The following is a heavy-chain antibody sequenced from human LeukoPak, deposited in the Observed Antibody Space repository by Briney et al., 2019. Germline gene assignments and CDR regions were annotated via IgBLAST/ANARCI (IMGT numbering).Heavy chain of an antibody. CDR1: GGSISNYY. CDR2: IYYSGST. CDR3: ARGYAYGPNYYFDY. V-gene: IGHV4-59*01. J-gene: IGHJ4*02. Sequence: KPSETLSLTCSFSGGSISNYYWSWVRQPPGKGLEWIGYIYYSGSTDYNPSLKSPVTISIDTSKNHFSLRLSSVTAADTASYYCARGYAYGPNYYFDYWGQGTLVTVSS. D-gene: IGHD5-18*01.